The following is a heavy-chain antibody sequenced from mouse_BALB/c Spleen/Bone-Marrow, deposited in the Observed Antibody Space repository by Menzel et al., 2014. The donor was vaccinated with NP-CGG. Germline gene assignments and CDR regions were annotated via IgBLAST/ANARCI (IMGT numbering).Heavy chain of an antibody. CDR1: GYTFTSYY. CDR2: INPSNGGT. J-gene: IGHJ3*01. CDR3: ARTEPFAY. V-gene: IGHV1S81*02. Sequence: VKLQESGAELVKPGASVKLSCKASGYTFTSYYMYWVKQRPGQGLEWIGGINPSNGGTNFNEKFKTKATLTVDKSSSTAYMKLSSLTSEDSAVYYSARTEPFAYWGQGTLVTVSA.